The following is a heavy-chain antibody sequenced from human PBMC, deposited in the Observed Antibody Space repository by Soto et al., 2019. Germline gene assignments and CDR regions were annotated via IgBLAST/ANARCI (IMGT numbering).Heavy chain of an antibody. J-gene: IGHJ3*02. CDR2: IYYSGST. D-gene: IGHD3-10*01. CDR1: GGSISSGGYY. CDR3: ARDTRWWVRGVTERGAFDI. Sequence: SETLSLTCTVSGGSISSGGYYWSWIRQHPGKGLEWIGYIYYSGSTYYNPSLKSRVTISVDTSKNQFSLKLSSVTAADTAVYYCARDTRWWVRGVTERGAFDIWGQGTMVTVSS. V-gene: IGHV4-31*03.